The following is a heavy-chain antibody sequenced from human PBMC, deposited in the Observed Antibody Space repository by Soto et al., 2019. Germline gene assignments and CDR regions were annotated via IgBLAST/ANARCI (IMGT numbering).Heavy chain of an antibody. D-gene: IGHD3-16*02. Sequence: SETLCLTCAVSGYQISAGYYWGWIRQPPGKVLQWIRTFYHGRSTYFNSSLKSRVTISVDTSKNQFSLKLSSVTAADTAVYYCARTDWGSYPQIDSWGQGALVTVSS. CDR2: FYHGRST. CDR1: GYQISAGYY. V-gene: IGHV4-38-2*01. CDR3: ARTDWGSYPQIDS. J-gene: IGHJ4*02.